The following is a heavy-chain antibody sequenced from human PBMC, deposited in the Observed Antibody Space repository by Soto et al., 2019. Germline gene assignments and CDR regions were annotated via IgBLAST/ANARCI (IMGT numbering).Heavy chain of an antibody. CDR3: ARYPGPPGSGYDWGRLGNYYSGMDV. Sequence: QVQLVQSGAEVKKPGSSVKVSCKASGGTFSSYAISWVRQAPGQGLEWMGGIIPIFGTANYAQKFQGRVTITADESTSTAHMELSSLRSEDTAVYYCARYPGPPGSGYDWGRLGNYYSGMDVWGQGTTVTVSS. CDR1: GGTFSSYA. J-gene: IGHJ6*02. CDR2: IIPIFGTA. D-gene: IGHD5-12*01. V-gene: IGHV1-69*01.